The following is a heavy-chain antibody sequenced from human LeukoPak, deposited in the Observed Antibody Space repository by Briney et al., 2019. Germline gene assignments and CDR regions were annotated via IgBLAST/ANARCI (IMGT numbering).Heavy chain of an antibody. V-gene: IGHV3-74*01. CDR1: GFTFSSFW. Sequence: GGSLRLSCAASGFTFSSFWMHWVRQAPGKGLVWVSRINADGKNTTYADSVKGRFTISRDNAKNTLYLQMSSLRAEDTAIYYCASGSYFDYWGQGTLVTVSS. J-gene: IGHJ4*02. CDR3: ASGSYFDY. CDR2: INADGKNT. D-gene: IGHD1-26*01.